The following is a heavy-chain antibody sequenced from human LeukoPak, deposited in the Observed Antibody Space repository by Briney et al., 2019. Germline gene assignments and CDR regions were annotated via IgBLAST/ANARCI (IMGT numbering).Heavy chain of an antibody. Sequence: ASVNVSCKASGYTFTGYYMHWVRQAPGQGLKWMGWINPNSGGTNYAQKFQGWVTMTRDTSISTAYMELSRLRSDDTAVYYCARSHYYGSGSVYGMDVWGKGTTVTVSS. D-gene: IGHD3-10*01. J-gene: IGHJ6*04. CDR3: ARSHYYGSGSVYGMDV. CDR2: INPNSGGT. CDR1: GYTFTGYY. V-gene: IGHV1-2*04.